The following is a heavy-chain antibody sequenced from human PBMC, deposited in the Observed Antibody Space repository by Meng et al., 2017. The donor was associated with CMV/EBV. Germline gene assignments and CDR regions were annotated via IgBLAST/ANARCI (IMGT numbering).Heavy chain of an antibody. CDR1: GFSFSSYG. V-gene: IGHV3-33*08. CDR2: IWYDGSNQ. D-gene: IGHD4-11*01. CDR3: AKAVTTGEGYYYGMDV. Sequence: GGSLRLSCAASGFSFSSYGMHWVRQAPGKGLEWVAVIWYDGSNQYYVDSVKGRFTISRDNSKNTLYLQMNSLGAEDTAVYYCAKAVTTGEGYYYGMDVWGQGTTVTV. J-gene: IGHJ6*02.